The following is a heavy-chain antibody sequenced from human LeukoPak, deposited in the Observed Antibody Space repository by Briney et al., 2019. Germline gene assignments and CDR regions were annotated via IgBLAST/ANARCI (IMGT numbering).Heavy chain of an antibody. D-gene: IGHD1-1*01. J-gene: IGHJ5*02. Sequence: ASVKVSCKASGYTFTGYYMHWVRQAPGQGLEWMGWMNPHSGNTGFAQKFQGRVAMTRDTSMTTAYMELRSLTSEDTAVYYCVRRLDTIEFDPWGQGTLVTVSS. CDR2: MNPHSGNT. V-gene: IGHV1-8*02. CDR1: GYTFTGYY. CDR3: VRRLDTIEFDP.